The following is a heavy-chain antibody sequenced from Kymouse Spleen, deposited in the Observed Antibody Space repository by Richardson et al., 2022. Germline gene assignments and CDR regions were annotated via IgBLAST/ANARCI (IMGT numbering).Heavy chain of an antibody. CDR3: ARENFWSGYHAFDI. V-gene: IGHV4-34*01. J-gene: IGHJ3*02. D-gene: IGHD3-3*01. CDR1: GGSFSGYY. CDR2: INHSGST. Sequence: QVQLQQWGAGLLKPSETLSLTCAVYGGSFSGYYWSWIRQPPGKGLEWIGEINHSGSTNYNPSLKSRVTISVDTSKNQFSLKLSSVTAADTAVYYCARENFWSGYHAFDIWGQGTMVTVSS.